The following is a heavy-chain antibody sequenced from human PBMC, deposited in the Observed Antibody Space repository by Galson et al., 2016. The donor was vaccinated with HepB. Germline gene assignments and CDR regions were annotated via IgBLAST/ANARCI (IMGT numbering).Heavy chain of an antibody. CDR2: IYYSGST. CDR3: ASPKGQYNWNYVADHFDF. Sequence: SETLSLTCTVSGGSISSSSYYWGWIRQPPGKGLEWIGSIYYSGSTYYNPSLKSRVTISVDTSKNQFSLKLSSVTAADTAVYYCASPKGQYNWNYVADHFDFWGQGTLVTVSS. CDR1: GGSISSSSYY. V-gene: IGHV4-39*01. D-gene: IGHD1-7*01. J-gene: IGHJ4*02.